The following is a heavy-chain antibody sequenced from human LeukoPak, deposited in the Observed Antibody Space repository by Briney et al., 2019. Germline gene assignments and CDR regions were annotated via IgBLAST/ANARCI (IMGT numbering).Heavy chain of an antibody. V-gene: IGHV1-2*02. J-gene: IGHJ4*02. CDR2: INPNSGGT. D-gene: IGHD3-22*01. Sequence: ASVKVSCKASGYTFTGCYMHWVRQAHGQGLEWMGWINPNSGGTNYAQKFQGRVTMTRDTSISTAYMELSRLRSDDTAVYYCARGYYDSSGYYYQAYWGQGTLVTVSS. CDR3: ARGYYDSSGYYYQAY. CDR1: GYTFTGCY.